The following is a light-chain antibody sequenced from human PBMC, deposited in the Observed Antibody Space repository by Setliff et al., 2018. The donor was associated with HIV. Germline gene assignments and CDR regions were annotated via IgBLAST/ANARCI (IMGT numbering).Light chain of an antibody. CDR2: DVT. CDR1: SSDVGGYNY. V-gene: IGLV2-8*01. CDR3: TSYVGNNNLYV. J-gene: IGLJ1*01. Sequence: QSALAQPPSASGSPGQSVTISCTGTSSDVGGYNYVSWYVQRPGKAPKLIIYDVTKRPSGVPDRFSGSKSGNTASLTVSGLQAEDEGDYYCTSYVGNNNLYVLGTGTKVTV.